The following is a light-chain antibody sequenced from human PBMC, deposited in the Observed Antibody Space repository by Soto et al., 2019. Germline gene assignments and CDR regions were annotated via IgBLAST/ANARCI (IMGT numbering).Light chain of an antibody. J-gene: IGKJ5*01. CDR3: QQYGSSAPIT. CDR1: QSVSSSY. CDR2: GAS. V-gene: IGKV3-20*01. Sequence: EIVLTQSPGTLSLSPGERATLSFSASQSVSSSYLAWYQQKPGQAPRLLIYGASSRATGIPDRFSGSGSETDFTLTISRLEPEDFALYYCQQYGSSAPITFGQGTRLEIK.